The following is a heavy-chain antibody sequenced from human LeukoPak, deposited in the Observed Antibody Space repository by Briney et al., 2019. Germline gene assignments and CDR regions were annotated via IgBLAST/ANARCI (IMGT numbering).Heavy chain of an antibody. D-gene: IGHD3-22*01. Sequence: PGGSLRLSCTASGFTFGDYAMSWVRQAPGKGLEWVGRIKSKTDGGTTDYAAPVKGRFTISRDDSKNTLYLQMNSLKTEDTAVYYCTYYYDSSGYYIDYWGQGTLVTVSS. CDR2: IKSKTDGGTT. CDR3: TYYYDSSGYYIDY. J-gene: IGHJ4*02. CDR1: GFTFGDYA. V-gene: IGHV3-15*01.